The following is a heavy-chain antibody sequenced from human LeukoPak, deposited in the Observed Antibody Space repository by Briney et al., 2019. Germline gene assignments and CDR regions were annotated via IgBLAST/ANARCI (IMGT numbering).Heavy chain of an antibody. CDR2: IWFDGSNK. CDR1: GFIFSNDA. J-gene: IGHJ3*02. V-gene: IGHV3-33*03. D-gene: IGHD2-15*01. CDR3: ARKGGSRPNDAFDI. Sequence: GGSLRLSCAASGFIFSNDAMHWVRQAPGKGLEWVAFIWFDGSNKHYADSVKGRFSISRDNAENSVFLQMTSLRVEDTAVYHCARKGGSRPNDAFDIWGQGTKVTVSS.